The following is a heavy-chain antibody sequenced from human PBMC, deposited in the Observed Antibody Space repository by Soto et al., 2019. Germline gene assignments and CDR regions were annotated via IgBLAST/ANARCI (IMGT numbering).Heavy chain of an antibody. J-gene: IGHJ6*03. CDR2: IYYSGST. CDR3: ARARVPAARYYYYYYMDV. V-gene: IGHV4-31*03. CDR1: GGSISSGGYY. Sequence: QVQLQESGPGLVKPSQTLSLTCTVSGGSISSGGYYWSWIRQHPGKGLEWIGYIYYSGSTYYNPSLKSRVTISVDTSKNQFSLKLSSVTAADTAVYYCARARVPAARYYYYYYMDVWGKGTTVTVSS. D-gene: IGHD2-2*01.